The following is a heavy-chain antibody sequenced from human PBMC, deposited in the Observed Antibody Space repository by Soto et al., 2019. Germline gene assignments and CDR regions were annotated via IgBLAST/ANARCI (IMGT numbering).Heavy chain of an antibody. CDR3: AKEQTYSVAAGFDY. J-gene: IGHJ4*02. V-gene: IGHV3-30*18. CDR1: GFTFTTYG. Sequence: QVQLVDSGGGVVQPGRSLRLSCAASGFTFTTYGMHWVRRAPGKGLEWVAVISCDGSHAYYADSVKGRFTISRDNSKNTLYRQTNILRAEDTAAYYCAKEQTYSVAAGFDYWGRGTLVTVSS. CDR2: ISCDGSHA. D-gene: IGHD1-26*01.